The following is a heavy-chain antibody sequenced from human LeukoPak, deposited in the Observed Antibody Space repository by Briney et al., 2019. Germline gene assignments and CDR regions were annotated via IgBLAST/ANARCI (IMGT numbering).Heavy chain of an antibody. Sequence: SETLSLTCSVSGGSVRSDYWNWIRQPAGKGLEWIGRIQSSGTTNYNPSLKSRLTMSVDTPKNQFSLKLSSVTAADTAVYYCARDSGSGWYGQWGQGTLVTVSS. V-gene: IGHV4-4*07. CDR2: IQSSGTT. J-gene: IGHJ4*02. CDR3: ARDSGSGWYGQ. CDR1: GGSVRSDY. D-gene: IGHD6-19*01.